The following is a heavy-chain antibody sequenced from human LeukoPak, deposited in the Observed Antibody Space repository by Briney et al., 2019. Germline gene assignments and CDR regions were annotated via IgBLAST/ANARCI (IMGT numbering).Heavy chain of an antibody. V-gene: IGHV3-30*04. Sequence: GGSLRLSCAASRFTFSNFNMHWFRQAPGKGLEWVAVISYDGINKNYADSVKGRFTISRDKSKSTLYLQVNSLRGEDTAVYYCARSPGILGANYFDYWGQGTLVTASS. CDR1: RFTFSNFN. J-gene: IGHJ4*02. D-gene: IGHD1-26*01. CDR3: ARSPGILGANYFDY. CDR2: ISYDGINK.